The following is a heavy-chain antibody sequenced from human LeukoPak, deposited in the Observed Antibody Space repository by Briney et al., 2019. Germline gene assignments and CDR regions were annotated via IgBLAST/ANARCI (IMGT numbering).Heavy chain of an antibody. Sequence: GESLKISCQGSGYSFTSYWIGWVREMPGKGLEWMGIIYPGDSDTRYSLSFQGQVTISADKSISTAYLQWSSLKASDTAMYFCAKSRSGYHFDYWGQGTLVTVSS. D-gene: IGHD3-22*01. CDR1: GYSFTSYW. CDR2: IYPGDSDT. CDR3: AKSRSGYHFDY. J-gene: IGHJ4*02. V-gene: IGHV5-51*01.